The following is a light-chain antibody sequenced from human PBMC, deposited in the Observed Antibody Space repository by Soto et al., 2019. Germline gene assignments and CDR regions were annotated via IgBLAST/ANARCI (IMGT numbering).Light chain of an antibody. CDR1: QTISSW. Sequence: DIQITQSPSTLSGSVGDRVTITCRASQTISSWLAWYQQQPGKAPKVLIYDASKLQTGVPSRFSGRGSGKDFTFTISSLQPDDSGTYYCQQFYDLPITFGQGTRLEIK. J-gene: IGKJ5*01. CDR3: QQFYDLPIT. CDR2: DAS. V-gene: IGKV1-5*01.